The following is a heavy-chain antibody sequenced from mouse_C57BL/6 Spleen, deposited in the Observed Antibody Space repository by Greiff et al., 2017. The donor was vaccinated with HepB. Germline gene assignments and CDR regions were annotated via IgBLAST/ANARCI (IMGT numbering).Heavy chain of an antibody. CDR2: IRLKSDNYAT. V-gene: IGHV6-3*01. Sequence: EVKLMESGGGLVQPGGSMKLSCVASGFTFSNYWMNWVRQSPEKGLEWVAQIRLKSDNYATHYAESVKGRFTISRDDSKSSVYLQMNNLRAEDTGIYYCTASYYAWYFDVWGTETTVTVSS. CDR3: TASYYAWYFDV. D-gene: IGHD1-1*01. J-gene: IGHJ1*03. CDR1: GFTFSNYW.